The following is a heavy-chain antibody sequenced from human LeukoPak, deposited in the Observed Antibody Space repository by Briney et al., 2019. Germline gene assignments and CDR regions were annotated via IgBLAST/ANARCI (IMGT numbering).Heavy chain of an antibody. CDR3: ARSDYDFWSGYLDY. J-gene: IGHJ4*02. V-gene: IGHV4-4*07. CDR1: GGSISSYY. Sequence: SETLSLTCTVSGGSISSYYWSWIRQPAGKGLEWIGRIYTSGSTNYNPSLKSRVTMSVDTSKNQFSLKLSFVTAADTAVYYCARSDYDFWSGYLDYWGQGTLVTVSS. CDR2: IYTSGST. D-gene: IGHD3-3*01.